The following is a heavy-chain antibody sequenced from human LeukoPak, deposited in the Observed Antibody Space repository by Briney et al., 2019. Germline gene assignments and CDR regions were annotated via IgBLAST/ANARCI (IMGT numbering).Heavy chain of an antibody. J-gene: IGHJ6*03. D-gene: IGHD1-26*01. CDR2: IYHSGST. Sequence: PSGTLSLTCAVSGGSISSSNWWSWVRQPPGKGLEWIGEIYHSGSTNYNPSLKSRVTMSVDTSKNQFSLKLSSVTAADTAVYYCARVRGSSGSYEYYHYMDVWGKGTTVTVSS. CDR3: ARVRGSSGSYEYYHYMDV. V-gene: IGHV4-4*02. CDR1: GGSISSSNW.